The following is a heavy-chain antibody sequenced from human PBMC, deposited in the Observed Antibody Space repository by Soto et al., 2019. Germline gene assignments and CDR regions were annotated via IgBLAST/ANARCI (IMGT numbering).Heavy chain of an antibody. J-gene: IGHJ4*02. V-gene: IGHV1-18*01. CDR1: GYTFTTLG. Sequence: QVQLVQSGAEVKKPGASVKVSCKASGYTFTTLGISWVRQAPGQGLEWMGWISGYNGVTNYAQKVQGTVIMTRDTSTTTAYLELNSLTSEDTAVYFCARSGSYGGADYWGQGTLVTVSS. CDR2: ISGYNGVT. CDR3: ARSGSYGGADY. D-gene: IGHD1-26*01.